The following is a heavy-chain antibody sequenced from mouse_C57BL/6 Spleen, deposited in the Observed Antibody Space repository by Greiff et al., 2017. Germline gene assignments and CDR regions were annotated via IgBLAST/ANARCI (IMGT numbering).Heavy chain of an antibody. Sequence: VQLQQPGAELVKPGASVKLSCKASGYTFTSYWMQWVKQRPGQGLEWIGEIDPSDSYTNYNQKFKGKDTLTVDTSSSTAYMQLSSLTSEDSAVYYCASGIYYDYDGFAYWGQGTLVTVSA. V-gene: IGHV1-50*01. D-gene: IGHD2-4*01. CDR3: ASGIYYDYDGFAY. CDR1: GYTFTSYW. CDR2: IDPSDSYT. J-gene: IGHJ3*01.